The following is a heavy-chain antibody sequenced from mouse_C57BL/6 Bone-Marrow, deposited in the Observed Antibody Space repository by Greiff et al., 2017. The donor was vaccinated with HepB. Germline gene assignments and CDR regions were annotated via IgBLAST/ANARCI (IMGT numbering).Heavy chain of an antibody. D-gene: IGHD2-4*01. V-gene: IGHV1-50*01. CDR2: IDPSDSYT. CDR3: AREDYYWYVDV. Sequence: QVQLQQPGAELVKPGASVKLSCKASGYTFTSYWMQWVKQRPGQGLEWIGEIDPSDSYTNYNQKFKDKATLTVDTSSSTAYKQLSSLTSEDSAVYYCAREDYYWYVDVGGTGTTVTVSS. J-gene: IGHJ1*03. CDR1: GYTFTSYW.